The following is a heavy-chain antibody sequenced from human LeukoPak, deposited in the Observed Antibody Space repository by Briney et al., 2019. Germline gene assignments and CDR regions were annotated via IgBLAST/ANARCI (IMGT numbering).Heavy chain of an antibody. J-gene: IGHJ5*02. CDR2: INHSGST. Sequence: LETLSLTCVLYGGSSSGYYWSWIRQPPGKGLEWIGEINHSGSTNYNPSLKSRVTISVDTSKDQFSLKLSSVTAADTAVYYCARRGPPRTLLRGVKSGWFDPWGQGTLVTVSS. V-gene: IGHV4-34*01. D-gene: IGHD3-10*01. CDR3: ARRGPPRTLLRGVKSGWFDP. CDR1: GGSSSGYY.